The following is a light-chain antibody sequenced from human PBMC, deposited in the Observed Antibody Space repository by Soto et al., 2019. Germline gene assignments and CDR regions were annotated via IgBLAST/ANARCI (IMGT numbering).Light chain of an antibody. CDR1: ESVRTN. CDR2: GAS. V-gene: IGKV3-15*01. J-gene: IGKJ1*01. Sequence: ETVVTQSPATLSVSPGETATLSCRASESVRTNLAWYQQKPGQAPRLLIYGASTRATGIPARFSGSGSGTEFTLTISSLQSEDFAVYSCQQYNNWPGTFGQGTKVDI. CDR3: QQYNNWPGT.